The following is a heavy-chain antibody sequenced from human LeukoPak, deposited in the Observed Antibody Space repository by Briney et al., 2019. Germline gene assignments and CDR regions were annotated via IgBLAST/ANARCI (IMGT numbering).Heavy chain of an antibody. CDR1: GFTFSSYA. V-gene: IGHV3-23*01. CDR3: AKILGGSYFVEGFDY. Sequence: GGSLRLSCAASGFTFSSYAMSWVRQAPGKGLEWVSAISGSGGSTYYADSVKGRFTISRDNSKNTLYLQMNSLRAEDTAVYYCAKILGGSYFVEGFDYRGQGTLVTVSS. D-gene: IGHD1-26*01. CDR2: ISGSGGST. J-gene: IGHJ4*02.